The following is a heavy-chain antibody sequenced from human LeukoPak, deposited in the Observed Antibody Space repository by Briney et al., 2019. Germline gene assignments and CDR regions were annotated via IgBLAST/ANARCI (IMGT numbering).Heavy chain of an antibody. CDR2: IYYAGST. Sequence: PSETLSLTCTVSGGSISSYYWSWIRQPPGKGLEWIGYIYYAGSTSYNPSLKSRVTMSLDASKNQFSLELNSVTPADTAVYYCARGGNYWPQWWFDPWGRGTLVSVSS. J-gene: IGHJ5*02. CDR3: ARGGNYWPQWWFDP. D-gene: IGHD1-26*01. V-gene: IGHV4-59*01. CDR1: GGSISSYY.